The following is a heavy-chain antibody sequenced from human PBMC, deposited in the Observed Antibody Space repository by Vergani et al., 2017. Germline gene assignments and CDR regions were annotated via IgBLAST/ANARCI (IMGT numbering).Heavy chain of an antibody. Sequence: EVQLVESGGGLVQPGGSLRLSCAASGFTFSSYSMNWVRQAPGKGLEWVSAISGSGGSTYYADSVKGRFTISRDNSKNTLYLQMNSLRAEDTAVYYCAKDFLSVPAAIDYWGQGTLVTVSS. CDR3: AKDFLSVPAAIDY. J-gene: IGHJ4*02. CDR2: ISGSGGST. CDR1: GFTFSSYS. V-gene: IGHV3-23*04. D-gene: IGHD2-2*02.